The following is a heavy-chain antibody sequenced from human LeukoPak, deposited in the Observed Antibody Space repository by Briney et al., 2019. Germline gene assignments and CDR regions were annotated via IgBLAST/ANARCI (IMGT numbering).Heavy chain of an antibody. CDR1: SFVVGENG. J-gene: IGHJ4*02. CDR3: ARIDPVGRT. D-gene: IGHD4-23*01. CDR2: ISRSGATT. Sequence: LRPACSGPSFVVGENGVGRVRQPTGKRQQWVSGISRSGATTGYADSVKGRFTISRDNAKNFVYLQMDRLRAEDTALYYCARIDPVGRTWGQGTMVIVSA. V-gene: IGHV3-20*04.